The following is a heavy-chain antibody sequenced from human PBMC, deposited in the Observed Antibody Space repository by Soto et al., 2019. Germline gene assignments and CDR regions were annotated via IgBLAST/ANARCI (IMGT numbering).Heavy chain of an antibody. CDR1: GFTFSRYG. CDR3: AKSRYSWSYNYFDD. V-gene: IGHV3-30*18. J-gene: IGHJ4*02. CDR2: ISYDGSNK. D-gene: IGHD1-26*01. Sequence: ESGGGVVQPGRSLRLSCAASGFTFSRYGMHWVRPAPGKGLEWVAVISYDGSNKYYADSVKGRFTISRDNSKNTLYLQMNSLRAEDTAVYYCAKSRYSWSYNYFDDWGKGTLVTVSS.